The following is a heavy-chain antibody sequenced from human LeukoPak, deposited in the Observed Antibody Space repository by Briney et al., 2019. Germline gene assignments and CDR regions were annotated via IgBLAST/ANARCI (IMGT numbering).Heavy chain of an antibody. Sequence: GGSLRLSCAASGFTVSSNYMSWVRQGPGKGLECVSVISNDGDTYYADSVKGRFTITRDTSKNTLSLQMNSLRAEDTAVYYCAGDKTTGGWYEFDYWGQGTLVTVSS. CDR1: GFTVSSNY. D-gene: IGHD6-19*01. V-gene: IGHV3-53*01. CDR3: AGDKTTGGWYEFDY. J-gene: IGHJ4*02. CDR2: ISNDGDT.